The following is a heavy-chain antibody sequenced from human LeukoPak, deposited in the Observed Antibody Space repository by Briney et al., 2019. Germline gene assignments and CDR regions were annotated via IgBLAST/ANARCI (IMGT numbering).Heavy chain of an antibody. CDR2: ISYDGSNK. CDR1: GFTFSSYA. V-gene: IGHV3-30-3*01. CDR3: ARGVVVIPTTIPDAFDI. J-gene: IGHJ3*02. Sequence: PGGSLRLSCAASGFTFSSYAMHWVRQAPGKGLEWVAVISYDGSNKYYADSVKGRFTISRDNSKNTLYLQMNSLRAEDTAVYYCARGVVVIPTTIPDAFDIWGQGTMVTVSS. D-gene: IGHD2-2*01.